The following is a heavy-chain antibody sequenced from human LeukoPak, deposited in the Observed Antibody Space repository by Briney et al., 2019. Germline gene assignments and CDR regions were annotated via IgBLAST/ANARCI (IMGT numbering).Heavy chain of an antibody. CDR1: GFTFSSYS. D-gene: IGHD3-22*01. CDR2: ISSSSSTI. J-gene: IGHJ6*02. V-gene: IGHV3-48*02. CDR3: ARDLAVVSEYHYGMDV. Sequence: PGGPLRLSCAASGFTFSSYSMNWVRQAPGKGLEWVSYISSSSSTIYYADSVKGRFTISRDNAKNSLYLQMNSLRDEDTAVYYCARDLAVVSEYHYGMDVWGQGTPVTVSS.